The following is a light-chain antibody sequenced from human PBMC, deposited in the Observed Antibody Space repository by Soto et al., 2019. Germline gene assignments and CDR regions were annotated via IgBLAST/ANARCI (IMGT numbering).Light chain of an antibody. CDR1: QSVRSSF. Sequence: EIVLTQSPGTLSLSPGERATLSCRASQSVRSSFFAWYQQKPGQAPRLLIYDVSVRATGIPDRFGGSGSGTDFTLTINRLEPEDFAVYYCQQYFASSWTFGQGTKVDIK. CDR3: QQYFASSWT. CDR2: DVS. V-gene: IGKV3-20*01. J-gene: IGKJ1*01.